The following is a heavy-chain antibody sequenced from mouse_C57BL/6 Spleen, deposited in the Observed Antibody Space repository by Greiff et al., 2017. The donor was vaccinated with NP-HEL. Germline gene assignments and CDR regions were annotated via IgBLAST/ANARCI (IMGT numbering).Heavy chain of an antibody. CDR2: IYPGDGDT. CDR3: ARGGTYPYYYAMDY. V-gene: IGHV1-82*01. CDR1: GYAFSSSW. Sequence: QVHVQQSGPELVKPGASVKISCKASGYAFSSSWMNWVKQRPGKGLEWIGRIYPGDGDTNYNGKFKGKATLTADKSSSTAYMQLSSLTSEDSAVYFCARGGTYPYYYAMDYWGQGTSVTVSS. J-gene: IGHJ4*01. D-gene: IGHD3-3*01.